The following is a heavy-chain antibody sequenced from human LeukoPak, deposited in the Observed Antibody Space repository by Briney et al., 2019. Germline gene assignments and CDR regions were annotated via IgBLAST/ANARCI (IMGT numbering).Heavy chain of an antibody. V-gene: IGHV3-30*02. CDR1: GFTFSSYG. Sequence: PGGSLRLSCAASGFTFSSYGMHWVRQAPGKGLEWVAFIPYDGNNKYYADSVKGRFTISRDSSKNTLYLQMNSLRAEDDTAVYYCATRNFDDSGIYALGYWGQGPLVTVS. D-gene: IGHD3-10*01. CDR2: IPYDGNNK. CDR3: ATRNFDDSGIYALGY. J-gene: IGHJ4*02.